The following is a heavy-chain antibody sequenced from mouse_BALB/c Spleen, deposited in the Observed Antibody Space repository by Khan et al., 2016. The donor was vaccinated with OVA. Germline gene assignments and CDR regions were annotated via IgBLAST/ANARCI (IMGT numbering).Heavy chain of an antibody. CDR2: INSNGGST. CDR3: ARMARTIN. J-gene: IGHJ2*01. CDR1: GFTFSSYG. Sequence: EVALVESGGGLVQPGGSLKLSCAASGFTFSSYGMSWVRQTPDNRLELVATINSNGGSTYYPDSVKGRFTISRDNAKNTLYLQMSSLKSEDTAMYYCARMARTINWGQGTTLTVSS. V-gene: IGHV5-6-3*01.